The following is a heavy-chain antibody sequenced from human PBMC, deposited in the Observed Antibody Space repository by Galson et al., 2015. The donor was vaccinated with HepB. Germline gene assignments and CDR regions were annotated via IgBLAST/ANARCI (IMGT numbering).Heavy chain of an antibody. J-gene: IGHJ4*02. Sequence: SLRLSCAASGFTVSSNYMSWVRQAPGKGLEWVSVIYSGGSTYYADSVKGRFTISRDNSKNTLYLQMNSLRAEDTAVYYCASHSGYYALDYWGQGTLVTVSS. CDR3: ASHSGYYALDY. D-gene: IGHD3-22*01. V-gene: IGHV3-53*01. CDR2: IYSGGST. CDR1: GFTVSSNY.